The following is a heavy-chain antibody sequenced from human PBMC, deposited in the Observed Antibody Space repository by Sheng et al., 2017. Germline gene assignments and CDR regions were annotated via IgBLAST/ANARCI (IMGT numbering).Heavy chain of an antibody. V-gene: IGHV3-33*01. J-gene: IGHJ6*02. D-gene: IGHD1-26*01. CDR2: IWYDGSNK. CDR1: GFTFSSYG. CDR3: ARDEYSGSQRRWLYYYYGMDV. Sequence: QVQLVESGGGVVQLGRSLRLSCAASGFTFSSYGMHWVRQAPGKGLEWVAVIWYDGSNKYYADSVKGRFTISRDNSKNTLYLQMNSLRAEDTAVYYCARDEYSGSQRRWLYYYYGMDVWDQGP.